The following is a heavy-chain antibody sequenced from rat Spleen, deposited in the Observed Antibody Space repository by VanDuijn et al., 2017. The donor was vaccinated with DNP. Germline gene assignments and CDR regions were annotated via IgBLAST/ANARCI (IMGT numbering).Heavy chain of an antibody. J-gene: IGHJ2*01. Sequence: EVQLQESGPGLVEPSQSLSLTCSVTGYSITSCCRWTWIRKFPGHKLEWMGYINSAGSTNYNPSLKGRISITSDTSKNQFFLQVNSVTTDDTATYYCARHVGGGTSRFDYWGQGVMVTVSS. V-gene: IGHV3-3*01. D-gene: IGHD1-5*01. CDR2: INSAGST. CDR3: ARHVGGGTSRFDY. CDR1: GYSITSCCR.